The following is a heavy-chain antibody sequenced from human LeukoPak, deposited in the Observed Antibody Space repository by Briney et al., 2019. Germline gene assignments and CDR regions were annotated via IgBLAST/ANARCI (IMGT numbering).Heavy chain of an antibody. CDR3: ARVGDSGSFDY. Sequence: PGGSLRLSCAASGFTFSSYAMHWVCQAPGKGLEYFSAISSNGGSTYYADSVKGRFTISRDNSKNTLYLQMGSLRAEDMAVYYCARVGDSGSFDYWGQGSLVTVSS. D-gene: IGHD1-26*01. CDR1: GFTFSSYA. CDR2: ISSNGGST. V-gene: IGHV3-64*02. J-gene: IGHJ4*02.